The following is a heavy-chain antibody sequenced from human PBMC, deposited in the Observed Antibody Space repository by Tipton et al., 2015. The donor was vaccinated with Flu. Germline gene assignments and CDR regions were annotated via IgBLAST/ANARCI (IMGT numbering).Heavy chain of an antibody. CDR1: GGSISSYY. D-gene: IGHD5-18*01. Sequence: TLSLTCTVSGGSISSYYWSWIRQPPGKGLEWIGSIYYSGSTYYNPSLKSRVTISVDTSKNQFSLKLSSVTAADTAVYYCARGYSYGYNGMDVWGQGTTVTVSS. CDR2: IYYSGST. J-gene: IGHJ6*02. CDR3: ARGYSYGYNGMDV. V-gene: IGHV4-59*12.